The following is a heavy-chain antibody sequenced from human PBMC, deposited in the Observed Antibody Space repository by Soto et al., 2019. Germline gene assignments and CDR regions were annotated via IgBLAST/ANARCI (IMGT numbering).Heavy chain of an antibody. Sequence: QVQLGESGGGVVQPGWSLRLSCAASGFTFSTYGMHWVRQAPGKGLEWVAVIWYDGSNKYYADSVKGRFTISRDNSKNTLYLQMNSLRAEDTAVYYCARDGSGSTHQFDYWGQGTLVTVSS. D-gene: IGHD1-26*01. CDR2: IWYDGSNK. J-gene: IGHJ4*02. CDR3: ARDGSGSTHQFDY. V-gene: IGHV3-33*01. CDR1: GFTFSTYG.